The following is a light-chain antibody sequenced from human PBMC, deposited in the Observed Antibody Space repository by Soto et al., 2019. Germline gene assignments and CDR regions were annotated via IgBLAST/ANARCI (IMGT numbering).Light chain of an antibody. V-gene: IGKV1-8*01. J-gene: IGKJ3*01. CDR3: QQYSTYPFT. CDR2: AAS. Sequence: AIRMTQSPSSLSASAGDRLTITCRAGHGISSYVAWYQQKAGGAPMRLIYAASTLQSGVPSRFSGSGSGTDFTLTISSLQSEDFGTYYCQQYSTYPFTFGPVTNVDLK. CDR1: HGISSY.